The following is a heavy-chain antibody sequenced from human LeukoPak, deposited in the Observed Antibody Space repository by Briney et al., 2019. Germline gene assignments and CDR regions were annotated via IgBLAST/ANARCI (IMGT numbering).Heavy chain of an antibody. Sequence: SETLSLTCTVSGYSISSGYYWGWIRQPPGKGLEWIGSIYHSGSTYYNPSLKSRVTISVDTSKNQFSLKLSSVTAADTAVYYCARIFGSGYDFRGAFDIWGQGTMVTVSS. CDR1: GYSISSGYY. J-gene: IGHJ3*02. D-gene: IGHD5-12*01. CDR2: IYHSGST. CDR3: ARIFGSGYDFRGAFDI. V-gene: IGHV4-38-2*02.